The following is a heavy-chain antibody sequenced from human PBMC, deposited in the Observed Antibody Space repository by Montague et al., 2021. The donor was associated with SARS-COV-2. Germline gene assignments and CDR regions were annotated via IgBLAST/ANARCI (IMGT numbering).Heavy chain of an antibody. CDR3: ARGHQGVAMIVVVMIGAEYYFDY. J-gene: IGHJ4*02. V-gene: IGHV4-39*02. CDR2: IYYSGST. D-gene: IGHD3-22*01. CDR1: GGSITIYNHY. Sequence: SETLSLTCTVSGGSITIYNHYWTWIRQPPGKGLEWVGSIYYSGSTYYNPSLESRVTMSADTSKYQFFLRVTSVTAADTANYYCARGHQGVAMIVVVMIGAEYYFDYWGQGSLVTVSS.